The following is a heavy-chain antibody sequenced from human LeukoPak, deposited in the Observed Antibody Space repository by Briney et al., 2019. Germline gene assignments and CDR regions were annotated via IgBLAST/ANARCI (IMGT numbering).Heavy chain of an antibody. CDR1: GGSISSSGYS. V-gene: IGHV4-30-2*01. CDR3: AREGYYDSSGYSDAFDI. CDR2: IYHGGST. D-gene: IGHD3-22*01. Sequence: SETLSLTCTVSGGSISSSGYSWSWIRQPPGKGLEWIGYIYHGGSTYYNPSLKSRVTISVDRSKNQFSLKLSSVTAADTAVYYCAREGYYDSSGYSDAFDIWGQGTMVTVSS. J-gene: IGHJ3*02.